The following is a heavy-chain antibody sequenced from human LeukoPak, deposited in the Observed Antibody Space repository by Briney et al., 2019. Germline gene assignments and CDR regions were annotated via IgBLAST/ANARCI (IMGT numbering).Heavy chain of an antibody. CDR3: AREVAGTPWIDY. J-gene: IGHJ4*02. D-gene: IGHD6-19*01. CDR1: GGSISGSTHY. CDR2: IYYSGST. Sequence: SETLSLTCSVSGGSISGSTHYWGWIRQPPGKGLEWIGSIYYSGSTYYNPSLKSRVTISVDTSKNQFSLKLSSVTAADTAVYFCAREVAGTPWIDYWGQGTLVTVSS. V-gene: IGHV4-39*02.